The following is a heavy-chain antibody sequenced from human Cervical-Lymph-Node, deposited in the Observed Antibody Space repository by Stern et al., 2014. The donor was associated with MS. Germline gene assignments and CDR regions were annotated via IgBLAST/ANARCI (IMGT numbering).Heavy chain of an antibody. D-gene: IGHD3-22*01. CDR2: MDPGSGDT. V-gene: IGHV1-8*01. CDR1: GYTFSSYD. J-gene: IGHJ5*02. CDR3: AREEAGYYDSLDP. Sequence: VQLLESGAEVKKPGASVKVSCKTSGYTFSSYDINWVRQATGQGLEWMGRMDPGSGDTVYAQKFRGRVTMTRNTSINTAYMELRILTAGDTAIYYCAREEAGYYDSLDPWGQGTLVIVSS.